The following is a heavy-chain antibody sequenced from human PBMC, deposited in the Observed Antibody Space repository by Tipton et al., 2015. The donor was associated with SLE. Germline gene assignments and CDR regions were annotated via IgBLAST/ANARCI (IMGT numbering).Heavy chain of an antibody. J-gene: IGHJ3*02. CDR1: GGSFSGYY. V-gene: IGHV4-34*01. CDR3: ASDPAHYYDSRAKRDRGAFDI. CDR2: INHSGST. Sequence: TLSLTCAVYGGSFSGYYWSWIRQPPGKGLEWIGEINHSGSTNYNPSLKSRVTISVDTSKNQFSLKLSSVTAADTAVYYCASDPAHYYDSRAKRDRGAFDIWGQGTMVTVS. D-gene: IGHD3-22*01.